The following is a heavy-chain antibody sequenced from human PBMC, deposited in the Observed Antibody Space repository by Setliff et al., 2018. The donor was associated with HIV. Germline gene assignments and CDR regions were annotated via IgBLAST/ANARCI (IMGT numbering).Heavy chain of an antibody. CDR2: IYHSGST. D-gene: IGHD2-2*01. V-gene: IGHV4-4*02. Sequence: SETLSLTCAVSGGSISSSNWWSWVRRSPGKGLEWIGEIYHSGSTNYNPSLKSRVTISLDKSKNQISLKLTSVTAADTAVYYCARGMQYQLLRNWYFDLWGRGTLVTVSS. CDR3: ARGMQYQLLRNWYFDL. J-gene: IGHJ2*01. CDR1: GGSISSSNW.